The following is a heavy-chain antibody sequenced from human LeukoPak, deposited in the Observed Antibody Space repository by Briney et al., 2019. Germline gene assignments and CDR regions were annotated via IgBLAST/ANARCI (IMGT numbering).Heavy chain of an antibody. V-gene: IGHV3-23*01. Sequence: GGSLRLSCAASGFTFSSYAMSWVRQAPGKGLEWVSAISGSGGSTYYADSVKGRFTISRDNSKNTLYLQMNSMRAEDTGVYYCAKGGGGGSGSYYNDWYFDLWGRGTLVTVSS. D-gene: IGHD3-10*01. CDR1: GFTFSSYA. J-gene: IGHJ2*01. CDR2: ISGSGGST. CDR3: AKGGGGGSGSYYNDWYFDL.